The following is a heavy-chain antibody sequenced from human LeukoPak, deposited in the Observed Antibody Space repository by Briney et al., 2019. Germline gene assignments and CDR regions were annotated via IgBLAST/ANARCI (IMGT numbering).Heavy chain of an antibody. CDR3: ARTGSSSSYYSYYYMDV. D-gene: IGHD6-6*01. CDR1: GFAFSRYW. Sequence: GGSLRLSCAASGFAFSRYWMTWVRQAPEKGLEWVANIKEDRFEQDYVDSVRGRFTISRDNAQSSLYLQMSSLRAEDTAVYYCARTGSSSSYYSYYYMDVWGKGTTVTVSS. CDR2: IKEDRFEQ. V-gene: IGHV3-7*01. J-gene: IGHJ6*03.